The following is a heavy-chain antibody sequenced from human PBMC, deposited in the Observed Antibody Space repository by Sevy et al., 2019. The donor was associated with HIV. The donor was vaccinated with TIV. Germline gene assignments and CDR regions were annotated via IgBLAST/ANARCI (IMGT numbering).Heavy chain of an antibody. Sequence: ASVKVSCKASGYTFIYHAMHWVRQAPGQGLEWMGWIDAGNDDTKYSQNFQGRVTITRDISASAHIFYMELTSLRSEDTAVYYCAREKPGGVLFDYWGQGTLVTVSS. CDR1: GYTFIYHA. V-gene: IGHV1-3*01. CDR2: IDAGNDDT. D-gene: IGHD3-16*01. J-gene: IGHJ4*02. CDR3: AREKPGGVLFDY.